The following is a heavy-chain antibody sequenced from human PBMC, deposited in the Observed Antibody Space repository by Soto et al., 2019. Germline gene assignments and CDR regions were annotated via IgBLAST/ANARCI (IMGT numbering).Heavy chain of an antibody. J-gene: IGHJ6*02. Sequence: ETLSLTCTVSGGSISSSSYYWGWIRQPPGKGLEWIGSIFYSGSTYYNPSLKSRVTISVDTSKNQFSLKLSSVTAADTAVYYCACIFSGGYCYGVHCYVLDVWGRGTTVIGSS. D-gene: IGHD5-18*01. V-gene: IGHV4-39*01. CDR1: GGSISSSSYY. CDR2: IFYSGST. CDR3: ACIFSGGYCYGVHCYVLDV.